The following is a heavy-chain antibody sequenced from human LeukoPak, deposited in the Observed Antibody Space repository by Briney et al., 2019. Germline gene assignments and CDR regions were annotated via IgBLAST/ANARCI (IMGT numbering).Heavy chain of an antibody. V-gene: IGHV4-39*01. J-gene: IGHJ1*01. Sequence: SETLSLTCTVSGGSISSSSYYWGWIRQPPGKGLEWIGSIYYSGSTYYNPSLKSRVTISVDTSKNQFSLKLSSVTAADTAVYYCAKAHDDWNYVYFRHWGQGTLVTVSS. CDR2: IYYSGST. CDR1: GGSISSSSYY. CDR3: AKAHDDWNYVYFRH. D-gene: IGHD1-7*01.